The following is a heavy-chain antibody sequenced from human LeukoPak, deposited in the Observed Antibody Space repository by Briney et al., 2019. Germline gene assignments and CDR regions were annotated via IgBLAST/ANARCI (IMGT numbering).Heavy chain of an antibody. J-gene: IGHJ5*02. CDR3: ARDPVRYCSGGSCYDNWFDP. V-gene: IGHV1-69*13. D-gene: IGHD2-15*01. CDR1: GGTFSSYA. CDR2: IIPIFGTA. Sequence: ASVKVSCKASGGTFSSYAISWVRQAPGQGLEWMGGIIPIFGTANYAQKFQGRVTITADESTSTAYMELSSLRSEDTAVYYCARDPVRYCSGGSCYDNWFDPWGQGTLVTVSS.